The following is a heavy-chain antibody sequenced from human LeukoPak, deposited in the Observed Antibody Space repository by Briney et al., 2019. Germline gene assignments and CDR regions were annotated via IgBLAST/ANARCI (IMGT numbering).Heavy chain of an antibody. CDR2: MNPNSGNT. J-gene: IGHJ5*02. D-gene: IGHD6-25*01. Sequence: ASVKVSCKASGYTFTSYDINWVRQATGHGLEWRGWMNPNSGNTGYAQKFQGRVTMTRNTSISTAYMELSSLRSKDTAVYYCAREAAPHWFDPWGQGTLVTVSS. CDR3: AREAAPHWFDP. CDR1: GYTFTSYD. V-gene: IGHV1-8*01.